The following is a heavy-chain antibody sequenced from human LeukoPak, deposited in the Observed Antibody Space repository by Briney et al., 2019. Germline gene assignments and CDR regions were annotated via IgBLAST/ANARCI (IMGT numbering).Heavy chain of an antibody. Sequence: GGSLTLSCAASGVTFSSYWMSWVRQAPRKGMDWVANRKQDASENSYVNSAKARCTISRSSAKNSLYLQMNSLRAEDTAVYYRAREGARLGFDYWGQGTLVTVSS. V-gene: IGHV3-7*01. CDR1: GVTFSSYW. D-gene: IGHD6-6*01. J-gene: IGHJ4*02. CDR3: AREGARLGFDY. CDR2: RKQDASEN.